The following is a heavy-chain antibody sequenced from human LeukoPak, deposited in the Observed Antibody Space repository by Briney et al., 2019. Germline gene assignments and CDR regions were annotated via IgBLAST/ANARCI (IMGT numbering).Heavy chain of an antibody. CDR2: ISRSGENV. CDR1: GFTLSSYS. V-gene: IGHV3-48*02. CDR3: AKDEGRPEY. J-gene: IGHJ4*02. Sequence: GGSLRLSCVVSGFTLSSYSMNWVRQPPGKGLECVAHISRSGENVQYADSVKGRFTISRDITKSSLYLQMNSLRDEDTAVYYCAKDEGRPEYWGQGTLVTVSS.